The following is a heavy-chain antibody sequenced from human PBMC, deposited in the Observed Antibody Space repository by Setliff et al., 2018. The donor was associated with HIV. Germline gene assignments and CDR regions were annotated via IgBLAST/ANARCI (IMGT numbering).Heavy chain of an antibody. J-gene: IGHJ5*02. Sequence: PSETLSLTCAVSGGSMSSYYWSWIRQTPGKGLEWIGYIYASGSTKYNPSLESRVTTSVDTSKNQFSLKLSSVTAADTAVYYCARDGPHCITSSCPGAWFDPWGQGTLVTVSS. CDR1: GGSMSSYY. V-gene: IGHV4-59*12. D-gene: IGHD2-2*01. CDR2: IYASGST. CDR3: ARDGPHCITSSCPGAWFDP.